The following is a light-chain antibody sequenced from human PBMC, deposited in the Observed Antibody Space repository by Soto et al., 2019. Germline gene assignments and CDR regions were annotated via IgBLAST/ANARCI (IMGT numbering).Light chain of an antibody. CDR2: DAS. J-gene: IGKJ4*01. CDR1: QSVSSN. Sequence: EKVLTQSPATLSLSPGERATLSCRASQSVSSNLAWYQQKPGQAPRLLIYDASNRATGIPARFSGSGSGTDFTLTISSLQPEDFAVYYCHQRSNWPPTFGGGTKVEIK. V-gene: IGKV3-11*01. CDR3: HQRSNWPPT.